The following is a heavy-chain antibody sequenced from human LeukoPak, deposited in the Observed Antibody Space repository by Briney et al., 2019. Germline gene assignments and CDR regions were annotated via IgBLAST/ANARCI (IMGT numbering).Heavy chain of an antibody. Sequence: GGSLRLSCAASGFTFSSYAMSWVRQAPGKGLEWVSDIRGSGGSTYYADSVKGRFTISRDNSKNTLYLQMNTLRAEDTAVYYCVRESIGFDYWGQGTLVTVSS. J-gene: IGHJ4*02. V-gene: IGHV3-23*01. CDR3: VRESIGFDY. CDR1: GFTFSSYA. D-gene: IGHD2-15*01. CDR2: IRGSGGST.